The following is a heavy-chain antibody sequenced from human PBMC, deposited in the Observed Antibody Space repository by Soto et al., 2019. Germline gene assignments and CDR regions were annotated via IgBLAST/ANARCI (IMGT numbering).Heavy chain of an antibody. V-gene: IGHV3-23*01. CDR1: GFTFSSYA. D-gene: IGHD2-8*01. CDR3: AKPRGLYCTNGVCYGDY. Sequence: GGSLRLSCAASGFTFSSYAMSWVRQAPGKGLEWVSAISGSGGSTYYADSVKGRFTISRDNSKNTLYLQMNSLRAEDTAVYYCAKPRGLYCTNGVCYGDYWGQGTLVTVS. CDR2: ISGSGGST. J-gene: IGHJ4*02.